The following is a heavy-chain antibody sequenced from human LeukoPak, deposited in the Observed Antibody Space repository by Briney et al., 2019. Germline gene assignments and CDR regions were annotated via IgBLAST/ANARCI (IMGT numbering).Heavy chain of an antibody. CDR3: ARLDEDTAMANYYYYMDV. CDR2: IYYSGST. J-gene: IGHJ6*03. D-gene: IGHD5-18*01. V-gene: IGHV4-59*12. CDR1: GGSFSSDY. Sequence: SETLSLTCSVSGGSFSSDYWSWIRQPPGKGLEWIGYIYYSGSTNYNPSLKSRVTISVDTSKNQFSLKLSSVTAADTAVYYCARLDEDTAMANYYYYMDVWGKGTTVTISS.